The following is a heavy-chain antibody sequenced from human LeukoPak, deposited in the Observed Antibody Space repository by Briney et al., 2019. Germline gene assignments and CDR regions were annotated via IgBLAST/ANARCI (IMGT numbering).Heavy chain of an antibody. D-gene: IGHD2-2*01. CDR2: ISSSSSYI. J-gene: IGHJ6*02. CDR1: GFTFSSYS. V-gene: IGHV3-21*01. Sequence: GGSLRLSCAASGFTFSSYSMNWVRLAPGKGLEWVSSISSSSSYIYYADSVKGRFTISRDNAKNSLYLQMNSLRAEDTAVYYCARCVVVPAAMGGSRPDYYGMDVWGQGTTVTVSS. CDR3: ARCVVVPAAMGGSRPDYYGMDV.